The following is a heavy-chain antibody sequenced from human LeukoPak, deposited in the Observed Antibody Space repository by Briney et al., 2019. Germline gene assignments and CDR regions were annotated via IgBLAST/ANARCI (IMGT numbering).Heavy chain of an antibody. D-gene: IGHD3-10*01. V-gene: IGHV3-48*03. J-gene: IGHJ4*02. CDR3: ARKSGDVDY. CDR2: ISSSASTI. CDR1: GFTFSNYE. Sequence: GGSLRLSCAASGFTFSNYEMTWVRQAPGKGLEWVSYISSSASTIYYPDSVRGRFTISKDTAKNSLYLQMNSVRAEDTAVYYCARKSGDVDYWGQGTLVTVSS.